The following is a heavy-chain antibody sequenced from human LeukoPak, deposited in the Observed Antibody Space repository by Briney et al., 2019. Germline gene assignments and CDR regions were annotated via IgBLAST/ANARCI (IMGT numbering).Heavy chain of an antibody. D-gene: IGHD6-13*01. CDR1: GFTFSSSG. CDR3: ARGKYNNGWYYFDY. V-gene: IGHV3-33*01. Sequence: GGSLRLSCAASGFTFSSSGMHWVRQAPVKGLEWVAFISYDGTNKFYADSVSGRFTISSDNSKNTLYMRMNSLRAEDTAVYYCARGKYNNGWYYFDYWGQGTLVTVSS. J-gene: IGHJ4*02. CDR2: ISYDGTNK.